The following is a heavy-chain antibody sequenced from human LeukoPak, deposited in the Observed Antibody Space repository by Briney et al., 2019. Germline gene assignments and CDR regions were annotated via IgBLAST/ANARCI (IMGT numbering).Heavy chain of an antibody. Sequence: GGSLRLSCAASGFTVSSNYMSWVRQAPGKGLEWVSVIYSGGSTYYADSVKGRFTISRDNSKNTLYLQMNSLRAEDTAVYYCARRPYSISWYYFDYWGQGTLVTVSS. CDR1: GFTVSSNY. J-gene: IGHJ4*02. V-gene: IGHV3-53*01. D-gene: IGHD6-13*01. CDR3: ARRPYSISWYYFDY. CDR2: IYSGGST.